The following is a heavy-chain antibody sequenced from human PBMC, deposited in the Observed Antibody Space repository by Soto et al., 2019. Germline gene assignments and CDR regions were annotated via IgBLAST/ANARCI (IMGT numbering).Heavy chain of an antibody. D-gene: IGHD2-21*02. CDR3: ARGGGLKNCGGDCTPDY. CDR2: IYHNENT. J-gene: IGHJ4*02. CDR1: GGSISSDGYS. Sequence: SETLSLTCAVSGGSISSDGYSWSWIRQPPGKGLEWIGHIYHNENTQLDPSLRSRLTISADRSKNQFFLKLTSVTAEDTAVYYCARGGGLKNCGGDCTPDYWGQGNLVTVSS. V-gene: IGHV4-30-2*01.